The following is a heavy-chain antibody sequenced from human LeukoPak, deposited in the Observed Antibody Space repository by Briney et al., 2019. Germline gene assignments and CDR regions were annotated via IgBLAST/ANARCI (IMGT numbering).Heavy chain of an antibody. D-gene: IGHD5-18*01. CDR1: GFTFSSYA. CDR3: AWGAGRQRY. Sequence: QPGGSLRLSCAASGFTFSSYAMSWVRQAPGKGPEWVSAISGSGGSTYYADSGKGRFTISRDNSKDTLYLQMNSLRAEDTAVYYCAWGAGRQRYWGQGTLVTVSS. CDR2: ISGSGGST. J-gene: IGHJ4*02. V-gene: IGHV3-23*01.